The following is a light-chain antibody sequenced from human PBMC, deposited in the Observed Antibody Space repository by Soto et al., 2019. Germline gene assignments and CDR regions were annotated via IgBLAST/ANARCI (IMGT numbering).Light chain of an antibody. CDR3: QQYDSLPIT. CDR2: DAS. J-gene: IGKJ5*01. CDR1: QDINIY. Sequence: DSQMTQSPSSLFASVGDRVTITCQATQDINIYLNWYQQKPGKAPNLLIYDASNLEIGVPSRFSGSGSGTHFTFTISSLQTEDIGTYYCQQYDSLPITFGRGTRLEIK. V-gene: IGKV1-33*01.